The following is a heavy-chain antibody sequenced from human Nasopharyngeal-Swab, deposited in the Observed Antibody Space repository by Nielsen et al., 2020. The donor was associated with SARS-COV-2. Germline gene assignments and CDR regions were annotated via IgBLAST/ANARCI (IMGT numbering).Heavy chain of an antibody. CDR1: GFTFSSYA. V-gene: IGHV3-23*01. CDR3: AKWAKYSSGWATGYY. Sequence: GESLKISCAASGFTFSSYAMRWVRQAPGKGLEWVSAISGSGGSTYYADSVKGRFTISRDNSKNTLYLQMNSLRAEDTAVYYCAKWAKYSSGWATGYYWGQGTLVTVSS. D-gene: IGHD6-19*01. J-gene: IGHJ4*02. CDR2: ISGSGGST.